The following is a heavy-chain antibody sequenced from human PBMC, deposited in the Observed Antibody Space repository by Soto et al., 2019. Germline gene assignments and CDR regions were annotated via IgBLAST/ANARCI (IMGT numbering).Heavy chain of an antibody. CDR3: SKWCGIAALDP. Sequence: EVQLLESGGGLVQPGGSLRLSCAASGFSFSSYAMNWVRQAPGKGLEWLSLILSNGERTYVADSVKGRFTISRDNSKSTLYLQMNSLRADDTAVYYCSKWCGIAALDPWGQGTLVTVS. V-gene: IGHV3-23*01. J-gene: IGHJ5*02. CDR2: ILSNGERT. D-gene: IGHD2-15*01. CDR1: GFSFSSYA.